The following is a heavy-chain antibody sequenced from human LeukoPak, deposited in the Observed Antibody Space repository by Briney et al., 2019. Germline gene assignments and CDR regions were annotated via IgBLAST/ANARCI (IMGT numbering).Heavy chain of an antibody. Sequence: SETLSLTCSISDDSINNDRYFWAWIRQPAGKGLEWIGRIYTSGSTNYNPSLKSRVTISVDTSKNQFSLKLSSVTAADTAVYYCARVRTMIVAYWGQGTLVTVSS. CDR2: IYTSGST. V-gene: IGHV4-61*02. J-gene: IGHJ4*02. D-gene: IGHD3-22*01. CDR3: ARVRTMIVAY. CDR1: DDSINNDRYF.